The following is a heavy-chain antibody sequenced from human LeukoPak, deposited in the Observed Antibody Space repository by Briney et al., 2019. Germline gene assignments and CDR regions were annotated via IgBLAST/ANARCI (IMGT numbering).Heavy chain of an antibody. Sequence: GGSLRLSCAASGFNFGDYAMHWVRQGPGKGLEWVSGISWNSGNTGYADSVKGRFTISRDNARKSLYLQMNSLRDEDTALYYCAKAAQYASRGRWWFDPWGQGTLVTVSS. CDR1: GFNFGDYA. CDR3: AKAAQYASRGRWWFDP. D-gene: IGHD2-2*01. CDR2: ISWNSGNT. J-gene: IGHJ5*02. V-gene: IGHV3-9*01.